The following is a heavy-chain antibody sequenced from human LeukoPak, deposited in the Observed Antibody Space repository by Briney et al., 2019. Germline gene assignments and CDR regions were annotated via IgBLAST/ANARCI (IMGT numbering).Heavy chain of an antibody. CDR3: AKEQYYYDSSGYYYPGE. D-gene: IGHD3-22*01. Sequence: PGGSLGLSCAASGFTFSSYGMHWVRQAPGKGLEWVAVISYDGSNKYYADSVKGRFTISRDNSKNTLYLQMNSLRAEDTAVYYCAKEQYYYDSSGYYYPGEWGQGTLVTVSS. V-gene: IGHV3-30*18. J-gene: IGHJ4*02. CDR2: ISYDGSNK. CDR1: GFTFSSYG.